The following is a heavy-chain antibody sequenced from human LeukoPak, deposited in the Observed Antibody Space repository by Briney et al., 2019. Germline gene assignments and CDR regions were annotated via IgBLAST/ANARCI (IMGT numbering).Heavy chain of an antibody. Sequence: ASVKVSCKAFGYTFIDYYMYWVRQVPGQGLEWMGWINPKSGVTDYAQKFQGRVTMTWDTSISTAYMEVSSLRSDDTAVYFCARSYYYDSSGSMGAFDIWGQGTMVTVSS. V-gene: IGHV1-2*02. CDR2: INPKSGVT. J-gene: IGHJ3*02. CDR1: GYTFIDYY. CDR3: ARSYYYDSSGSMGAFDI. D-gene: IGHD3-22*01.